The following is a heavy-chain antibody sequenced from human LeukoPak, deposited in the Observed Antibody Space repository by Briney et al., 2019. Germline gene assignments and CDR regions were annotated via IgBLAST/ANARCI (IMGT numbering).Heavy chain of an antibody. V-gene: IGHV3-23*01. CDR1: GFTFSSYA. J-gene: IGHJ3*02. Sequence: PGGFLRLSCAASGFTFSSYAMSWVRQAPGKGLEWVSTISGSGGDTYYSASVKGRFTISRDNTKNTLFLQMNSLRADDTALYYCAKVPYSSARGWAFDIWGQGTMVTVSS. D-gene: IGHD6-25*01. CDR3: AKVPYSSARGWAFDI. CDR2: ISGSGGDT.